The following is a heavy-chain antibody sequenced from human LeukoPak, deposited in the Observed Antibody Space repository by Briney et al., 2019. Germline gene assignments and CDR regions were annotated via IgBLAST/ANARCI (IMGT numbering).Heavy chain of an antibody. CDR3: ARESPASGKRYAMDV. D-gene: IGHD6-13*01. V-gene: IGHV3-7*03. J-gene: IGHJ6*02. Sequence: GGSLRLSCVASGFTLSSHWMSWVRQAPGKGLEWVANIKQDGSEKNYVGSVKGRFTVSRDNAKNSLYLQMNSLRAGDTAIYYCARESPASGKRYAMDVWGQGTTVTVSS. CDR1: GFTLSSHW. CDR2: IKQDGSEK.